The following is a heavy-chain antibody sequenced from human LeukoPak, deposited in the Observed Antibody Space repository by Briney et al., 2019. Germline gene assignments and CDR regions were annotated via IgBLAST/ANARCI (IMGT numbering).Heavy chain of an antibody. V-gene: IGHV3-30*02. Sequence: GGSLRLSCAASGFTFSSYGMHWVRQAPGKGLEWVAFIRYDGSNKYYADSVKGRFTISRDNSKNTLYLQMNSLRAEDTAVYYCAKALVLRPGDAFDIWGQGTMVTVSS. J-gene: IGHJ3*02. CDR3: AKALVLRPGDAFDI. CDR1: GFTFSSYG. D-gene: IGHD1-14*01. CDR2: IRYDGSNK.